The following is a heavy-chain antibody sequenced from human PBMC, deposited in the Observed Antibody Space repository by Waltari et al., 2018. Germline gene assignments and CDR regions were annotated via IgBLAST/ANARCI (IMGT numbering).Heavy chain of an antibody. D-gene: IGHD2-15*01. V-gene: IGHV3-23*01. Sequence: EVQLLESGGGLVQPGGSLRLSCAASGFTFSSYAMSWVRQAPGKGLEWVSTISGSGDTTNYADSVKGRFTISRDNSKNTLYLKMNNLRAEDTAVYYCAKVSRRVTKAVWWVGYMDVWGKGTTVTVSS. CDR1: GFTFSSYA. J-gene: IGHJ6*03. CDR3: AKVSRRVTKAVWWVGYMDV. CDR2: ISGSGDTT.